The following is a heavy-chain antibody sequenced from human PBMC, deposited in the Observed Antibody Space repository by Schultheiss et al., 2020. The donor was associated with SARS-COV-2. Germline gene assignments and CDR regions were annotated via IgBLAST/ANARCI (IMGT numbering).Heavy chain of an antibody. CDR1: FTFSHVW. CDR3: ARDDHVNVHYGMDV. Sequence: GGSLRLSCGFTFSHVWMNWVRQAPGKGLEWIGRVKGQTDGGTTVYAAPVKGRFTISRDDSKNTAYLQMSSLKTEDTAVYYCARDDHVNVHYGMDVWGQGTTVTVSS. CDR2: VKGQTDGGTT. J-gene: IGHJ6*02. V-gene: IGHV3-15*01.